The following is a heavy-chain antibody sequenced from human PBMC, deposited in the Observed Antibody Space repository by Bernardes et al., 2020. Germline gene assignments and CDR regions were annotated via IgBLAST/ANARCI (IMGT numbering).Heavy chain of an antibody. D-gene: IGHD6-19*01. V-gene: IGHV3-53*01. CDR2: IYSGGTT. J-gene: IGHJ6*02. CDR1: GFTVRSTY. CDR3: ARDQEYSSGVLYYGMDV. Sequence: GESLFLSCAASGFTVRSTYMSWVRQAPGKGLEWVSVIYSGGTTYYADSVKGRFTISRDNSKNTLYLQMNSLRAEDTAVYYCARDQEYSSGVLYYGMDVWGQGTTVTVS.